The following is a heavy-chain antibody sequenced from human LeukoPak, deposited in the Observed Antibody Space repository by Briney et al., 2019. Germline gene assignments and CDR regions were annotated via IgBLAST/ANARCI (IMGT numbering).Heavy chain of an antibody. CDR2: IWYDGSNK. J-gene: IGHJ4*02. V-gene: IGHV3-33*01. CDR3: ARDRATTYFDY. CDR1: GFTFRNFG. D-gene: IGHD1-1*01. Sequence: GGSLRLSCAASGFTFRNFGIHWVRQAPGKGLEWVAFIWYDGSNKYYADSVKGGLTISRDNSKNTMYMQMTSLRAEDTAVYYCARDRATTYFDYWGQGTLVTVSS.